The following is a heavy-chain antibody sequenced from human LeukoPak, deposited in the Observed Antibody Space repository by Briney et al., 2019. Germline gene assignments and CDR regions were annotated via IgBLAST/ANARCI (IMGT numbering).Heavy chain of an antibody. Sequence: SETLSLTCTVSGYSISSGYYWGWIRQPPGKGLEWIGSIYHSGSTYYNPSLKSRVTISVDTSKNQFSLKLSSVTAADTAVYYCARVQSFFSLELPFDYWGQGTLVTVSS. CDR1: GYSISSGYY. J-gene: IGHJ4*02. CDR2: IYHSGST. V-gene: IGHV4-38-2*02. CDR3: ARVQSFFSLELPFDY. D-gene: IGHD1-7*01.